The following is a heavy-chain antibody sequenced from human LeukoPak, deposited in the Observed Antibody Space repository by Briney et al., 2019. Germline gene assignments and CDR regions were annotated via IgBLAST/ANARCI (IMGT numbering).Heavy chain of an antibody. CDR3: ARDRYYYDSSGYYYFDY. V-gene: IGHV4-34*01. Sequence: SETLSLTCAVHGGSFSAYYWSWIRQSPEKGLEWIGEINHSGSTNYNPSLKSRVTISVDTSKSQFSLKVSSVTAADTAVYYCARDRYYYDSSGYYYFDYWGQGTLVTVSS. CDR2: INHSGST. CDR1: GGSFSAYY. J-gene: IGHJ4*02. D-gene: IGHD3-22*01.